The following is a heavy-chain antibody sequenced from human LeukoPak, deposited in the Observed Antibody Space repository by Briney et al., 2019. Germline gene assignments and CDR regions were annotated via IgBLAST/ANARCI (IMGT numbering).Heavy chain of an antibody. CDR3: ARDANYYGSGSYYGY. J-gene: IGHJ4*02. CDR2: ISSSSSYI. CDR1: GFTFSSYS. Sequence: PGGSLRLSCAASGFTFSSYSMNWVRQAPGKGLEWVSSISSSSSYIYYADSVKGRFTISRDNAKNSLYLQMNSLRAEDTAVYYCARDANYYGSGSYYGYWGQGTLVTVSS. D-gene: IGHD3-10*01. V-gene: IGHV3-21*01.